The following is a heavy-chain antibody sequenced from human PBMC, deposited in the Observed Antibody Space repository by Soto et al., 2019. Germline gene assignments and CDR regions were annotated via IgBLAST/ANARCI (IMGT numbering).Heavy chain of an antibody. CDR1: GFTFSSYG. Sequence: QVQLVESGGGVVQPGRSLRLSCAASGFTFSSYGMHWVRQAPGKGLEWVAVIWYDGSNKYYADYVKGRFTISRDNYKNTLYLQMNSLRAEDTAVYYCARVLSGSYDGFDYWGQGTLVTVSS. J-gene: IGHJ4*02. CDR3: ARVLSGSYDGFDY. CDR2: IWYDGSNK. V-gene: IGHV3-33*01. D-gene: IGHD1-26*01.